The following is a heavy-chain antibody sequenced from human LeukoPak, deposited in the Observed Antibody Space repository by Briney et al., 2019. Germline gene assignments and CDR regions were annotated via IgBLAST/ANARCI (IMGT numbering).Heavy chain of an antibody. J-gene: IGHJ4*02. CDR3: ARDRGPRTGFMVREAYDY. CDR2: IKTDGSIT. CDR1: GFTFSDYC. V-gene: IGHV3-74*01. D-gene: IGHD3-10*01. Sequence: GGSLRLSCAASGFTFSDYCIHWVRQAPGKGLVGVSRIKTDGSITNYADSVKGRFSISRDNAKNTLYLQMSSRRAEDTAVYYCARDRGPRTGFMVREAYDYWGQGTLVTVSS.